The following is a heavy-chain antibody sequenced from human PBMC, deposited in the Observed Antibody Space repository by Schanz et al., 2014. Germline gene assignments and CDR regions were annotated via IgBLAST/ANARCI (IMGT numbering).Heavy chain of an antibody. CDR2: ISGSSRTI. J-gene: IGHJ4*02. D-gene: IGHD1-26*01. Sequence: EVQLVESGGGLVQPGGSLRLSCVASGFTFSNYWMTWVRQAPGKGLEWVSYISGSSRTIYYADSMKGRFTVSRDNAENALYLQRNSLRAEDTGLYCCARGGSGSHYRLDYWGQGTLVTVSS. CDR1: GFTFSNYW. V-gene: IGHV3-48*01. CDR3: ARGGSGSHYRLDY.